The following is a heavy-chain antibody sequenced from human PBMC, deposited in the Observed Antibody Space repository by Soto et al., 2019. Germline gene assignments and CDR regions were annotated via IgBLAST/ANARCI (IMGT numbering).Heavy chain of an antibody. J-gene: IGHJ6*02. V-gene: IGHV4-34*01. CDR2: INHSGST. CDR1: GGSFSGYY. CDR3: AREEVPQWFTKGYYGMDV. D-gene: IGHD2-8*01. Sequence: QVQLQQWGAGLLKPSETLSLTCAVYGGSFSGYYWSWIRQPPGKGLEWIGEINHSGSTNYNPSLKSRVTISTATSKNQFSLLLSSVTAADTAVYYCAREEVPQWFTKGYYGMDVCGQGTTVTVSS.